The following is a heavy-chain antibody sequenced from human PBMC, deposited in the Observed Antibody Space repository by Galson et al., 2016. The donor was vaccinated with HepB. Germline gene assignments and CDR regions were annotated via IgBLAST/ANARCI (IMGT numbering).Heavy chain of an antibody. V-gene: IGHV3-7*02. CDR1: DFSLSSYW. D-gene: IGHD2-15*01. CDR3: AMTEFCRGGNCYPDY. Sequence: SLRLSCAAADFSLSSYWMTWVRQAPGKGLEWVANIGQDGSERHYVDSVEGRFTISRDNARNSLSLQMDSLRAEDTAVYYCAMTEFCRGGNCYPDYWGQGTLVTVSS. CDR2: IGQDGSER. J-gene: IGHJ4*02.